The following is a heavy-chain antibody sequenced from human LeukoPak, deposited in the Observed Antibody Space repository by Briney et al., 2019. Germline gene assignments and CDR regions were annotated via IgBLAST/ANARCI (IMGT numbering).Heavy chain of an antibody. CDR3: ARGEAYSTNWYTDY. CDR1: GDTFTNYD. V-gene: IGHV1-8*01. D-gene: IGHD6-13*01. CDR2: MNANSGNR. J-gene: IGHJ4*02. Sequence: ASVKVSCKASGDTFTNYDINWVRQAPGQGPEWMGWMNANSGNRGYARKFQGRVTLTRNTSISTAYMELSSLRSEDTAVYYCARGEAYSTNWYTDYWGQGTLLTVSS.